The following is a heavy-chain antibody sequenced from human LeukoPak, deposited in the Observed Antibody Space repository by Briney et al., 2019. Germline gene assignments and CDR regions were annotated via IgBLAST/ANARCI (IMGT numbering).Heavy chain of an antibody. J-gene: IGHJ5*02. Sequence: PSETLSLTCTVSGGSISSSSSYWGWIRQPPGKGLEWIGSIYYSGSTYYNPSLKSRVTISVDTSKNQFSLNLRSVTAADTAVYYCAREVLGPWGQGTLVTVSS. CDR3: AREVLGP. CDR1: GGSISSSSSY. CDR2: IYYSGST. D-gene: IGHD7-27*01. V-gene: IGHV4-39*07.